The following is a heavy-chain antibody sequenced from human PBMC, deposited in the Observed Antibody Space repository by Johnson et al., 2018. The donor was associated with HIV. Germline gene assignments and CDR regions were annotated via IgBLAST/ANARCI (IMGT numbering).Heavy chain of an antibody. CDR2: ISYDGSNK. CDR1: GFTFTSHG. Sequence: QVQLVESGGGVVQPGRSLRLSCAVSGFTFTSHGMHWVRQAPGKGLEWVAVISYDGSNKYYADSVKGRFTISRDNSKNTLYLQMSSLRTEDTAVYYCAKDAGIAVAEGAFDSWGQGTMVTVSS. V-gene: IGHV3-30*18. J-gene: IGHJ3*02. CDR3: AKDAGIAVAEGAFDS. D-gene: IGHD6-19*01.